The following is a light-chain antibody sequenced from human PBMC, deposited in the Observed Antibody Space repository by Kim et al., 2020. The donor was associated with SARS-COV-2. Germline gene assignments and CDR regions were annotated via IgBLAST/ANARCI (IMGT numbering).Light chain of an antibody. CDR3: NSRDSSGNHLNWV. Sequence: SYELTQDPAVSVALGQTVRITCQGDSLRSYYASWYQQKPGQAPVLVIYGKNNRPSGIPDRFSGSSSGNTASLTITGAQAEDEADYYCNSRDSSGNHLNWV. CDR1: SLRSYY. CDR2: GKN. J-gene: IGLJ3*02. V-gene: IGLV3-19*01.